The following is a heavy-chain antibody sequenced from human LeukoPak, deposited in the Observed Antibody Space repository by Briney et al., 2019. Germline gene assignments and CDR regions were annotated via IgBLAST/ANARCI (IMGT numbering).Heavy chain of an antibody. V-gene: IGHV3-15*07. CDR2: IKRKTDGGTT. CDR1: GFTFSSYA. Sequence: GGSLRLSCAASGFTFSSYAMNWVRQAPGKGLEWVGRIKRKTDGGTTDYAAPVKGRFTISRDDSKNTLYLQMNSLKTEDTAVYYCTTGNWGPHWGQGTLVTVSS. J-gene: IGHJ4*02. D-gene: IGHD7-27*01. CDR3: TTGNWGPH.